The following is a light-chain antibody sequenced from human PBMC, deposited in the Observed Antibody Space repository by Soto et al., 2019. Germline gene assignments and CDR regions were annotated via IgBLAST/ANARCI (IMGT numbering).Light chain of an antibody. CDR1: QSVSSSY. CDR2: GAS. J-gene: IGKJ3*01. CDR3: QQYGSPPFT. Sequence: SVLTQSPGTLSSSPGERATLSCRASQSVSSSYLAWYQQKPGQAPRLLIYGASRRATGIPDRFSGSGSGTDFTLTISRLEPEDFAVYYCQQYGSPPFTFGPGTKVDIK. V-gene: IGKV3-20*01.